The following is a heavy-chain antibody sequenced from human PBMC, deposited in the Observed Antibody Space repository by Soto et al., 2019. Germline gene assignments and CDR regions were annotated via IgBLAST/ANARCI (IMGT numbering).Heavy chain of an antibody. Sequence: EVQLVESGGGLVKPGGSLRLSCAASGFTFSSYSMNWVRQAPGKGLEWVSSISSSSSYIYYADSVKGRFTISRDNAKNSLYLQMNSLRAEDTAVYYCARANRGYCSGGSCGYYYGMDVWGQGTTVTVS. CDR1: GFTFSSYS. V-gene: IGHV3-21*01. D-gene: IGHD2-15*01. CDR3: ARANRGYCSGGSCGYYYGMDV. J-gene: IGHJ6*02. CDR2: ISSSSSYI.